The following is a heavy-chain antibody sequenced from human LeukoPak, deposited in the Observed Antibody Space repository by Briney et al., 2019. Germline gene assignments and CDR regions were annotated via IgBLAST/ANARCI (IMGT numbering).Heavy chain of an antibody. D-gene: IGHD3-10*01. Sequence: PSETLSLTCAVYGGSFSGYYWSWIRQPPGKGLEWIGEINHSGSTNYNPSLKSRVTISVDTSKNQFSLKLSSVTAADTAVYYCASCRHTMVQGGAYWGQGTLVTVSS. CDR1: GGSFSGYY. CDR2: INHSGST. J-gene: IGHJ4*02. V-gene: IGHV4-34*01. CDR3: ASCRHTMVQGGAY.